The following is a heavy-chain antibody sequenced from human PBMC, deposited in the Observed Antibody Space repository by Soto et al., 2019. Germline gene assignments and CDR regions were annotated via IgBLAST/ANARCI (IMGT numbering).Heavy chain of an antibody. J-gene: IGHJ6*02. D-gene: IGHD3-16*01. V-gene: IGHV3-23*01. CDR3: AKDSRWGPGAQYYYYYGMEV. CDR2: ISGSGGAT. Sequence: TGGSLRLSCAASGFTFSSYAMSWVRQAPGKGLEWVSAISGSGGATYYADSVKGHFTISRDNSKNTVYLQMNSLRAEDTAIYYCAKDSRWGPGAQYYYYYGMEVWGQGTTVTVSS. CDR1: GFTFSSYA.